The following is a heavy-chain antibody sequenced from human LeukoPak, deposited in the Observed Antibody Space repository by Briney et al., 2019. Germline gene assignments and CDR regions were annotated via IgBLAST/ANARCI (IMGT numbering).Heavy chain of an antibody. CDR1: GGSISSYY. CDR3: AREGLAAVFDY. D-gene: IGHD6-13*01. Sequence: PSETLSLTCTVSGGSISSYYWSWIRQPPGKGLEWIGYIYYSGSTNYNPSLKSRVTISVDTSKNQFSLKLCSVTAADTAVYYCAREGLAAVFDYWGQGTLVTVSS. J-gene: IGHJ4*02. V-gene: IGHV4-59*01. CDR2: IYYSGST.